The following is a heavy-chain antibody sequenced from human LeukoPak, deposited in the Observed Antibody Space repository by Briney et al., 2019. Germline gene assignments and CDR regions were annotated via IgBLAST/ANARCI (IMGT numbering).Heavy chain of an antibody. J-gene: IGHJ4*02. CDR1: GDSISSPDYF. V-gene: IGHV4-30-4*08. Sequence: PSQTLSLTCTVSGDSISSPDYFWTWIRQPPGKGLEWIGYIFYSGTTYYSPSLKSRLTISVETSKNQFSLKLNSVTAADTAVYYCARGLVSSSWYFDCWGQGTLVTVSS. D-gene: IGHD6-13*01. CDR2: IFYSGTT. CDR3: ARGLVSSSWYFDC.